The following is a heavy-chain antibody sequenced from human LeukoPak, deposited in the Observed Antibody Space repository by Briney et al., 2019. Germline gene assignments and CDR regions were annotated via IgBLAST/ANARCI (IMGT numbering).Heavy chain of an antibody. V-gene: IGHV3-7*03. CDR1: GFSLSSHW. J-gene: IGHJ6*02. Sequence: GGPLSFSCAASGFSLSSHWRTGVRQVPGRGPEWVANVNRDGSETYYLDSVKGRFTISKDNAKNSLYLQMNSLRAEDTALYHCARNNGMDVWGQGTTVIVSS. CDR2: VNRDGSET. CDR3: ARNNGMDV.